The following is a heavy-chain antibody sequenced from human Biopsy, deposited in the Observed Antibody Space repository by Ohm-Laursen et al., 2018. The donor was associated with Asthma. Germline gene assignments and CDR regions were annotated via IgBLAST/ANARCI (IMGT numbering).Heavy chain of an antibody. D-gene: IGHD2-21*02. Sequence: SETLSLTCIVSGGSTNNFYWSWIRQPPGKGLESIGHVYYSGSTNYNPSLKSRVTISIDASKNQFSLKLTSVTAADTAVYYCARGVDRVTGLLDHFDSWGQGTLVTVSS. CDR2: VYYSGST. J-gene: IGHJ4*02. CDR1: GGSTNNFY. CDR3: ARGVDRVTGLLDHFDS. V-gene: IGHV4-59*01.